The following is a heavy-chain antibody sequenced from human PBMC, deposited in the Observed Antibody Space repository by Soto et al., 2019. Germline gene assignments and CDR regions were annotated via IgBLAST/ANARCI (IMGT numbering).Heavy chain of an antibody. D-gene: IGHD1-20*01. CDR2: IYYSGST. V-gene: IGHV4-39*01. J-gene: IGHJ6*02. CDR1: GDSISSSSYY. Sequence: SETLSLTCTVSGDSISSSSYYWGWIRQPPGKGLGWIGSIYYSGSTYYNPSLKSRVTISVDTSKIQFSLKLSSVTAADTAVYYCARRSQITSLRGIDVWGQGTTVTVSS. CDR3: ARRSQITSLRGIDV.